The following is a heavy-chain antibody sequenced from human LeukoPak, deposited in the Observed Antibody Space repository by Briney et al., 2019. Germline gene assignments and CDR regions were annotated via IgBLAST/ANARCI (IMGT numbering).Heavy chain of an antibody. J-gene: IGHJ4*02. CDR1: GGSFSGYY. V-gene: IGHV4-34*01. Sequence: SSETLSLTCAVYGGSFSGYYWSWIRQPPGRGLEWIGEINQSGSTNYNTSLKSRVTISVDTSKNQFSLKLSCVTAADTAVYYCAREEIDKGYFDYWGQGTLVTVSS. CDR2: INQSGST. D-gene: IGHD3-9*01. CDR3: AREEIDKGYFDY.